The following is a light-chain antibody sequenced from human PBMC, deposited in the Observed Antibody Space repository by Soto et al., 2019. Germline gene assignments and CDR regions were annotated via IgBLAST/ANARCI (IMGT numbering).Light chain of an antibody. V-gene: IGLV4-69*01. CDR3: QTWGTDVV. Sequence: QSVLTQSPSASASLGASVKLTCTLISGHNTYAVAWHQQQPEKSPRYLMKVNSDGSHIKGDGTPDRFSGSSSGAERYLTISSIQSEDEADYYCQTWGTDVVFGGGTKLTV. CDR2: VNSDGSH. CDR1: SGHNTYA. J-gene: IGLJ2*01.